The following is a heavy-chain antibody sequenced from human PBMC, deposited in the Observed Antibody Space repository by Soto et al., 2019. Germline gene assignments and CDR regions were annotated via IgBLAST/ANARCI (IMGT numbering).Heavy chain of an antibody. CDR1: GYTFTGYG. D-gene: IGHD2-8*01. CDR3: ARSGAYCTSITCLFDSF. J-gene: IGHJ4*02. CDR2: ISAYNGDT. V-gene: IGHV1-18*01. Sequence: QAPLVQSGGEVKKPGASVKVSCRASGYTFTGYGYAWVRQAPGQGLEWMGWISAYNGDTNYAQKFQDRVTLTTDTSTTTAHMELRNLGSDDTAVYYCARSGAYCTSITCLFDSFWGLGTLVTVSS.